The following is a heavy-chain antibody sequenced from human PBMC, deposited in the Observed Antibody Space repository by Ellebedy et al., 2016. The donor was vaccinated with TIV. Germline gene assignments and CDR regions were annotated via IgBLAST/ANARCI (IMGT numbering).Heavy chain of an antibody. CDR2: MNPNSGNT. CDR3: ARGGYSYPEDFDF. V-gene: IGHV1-8*01. Sequence: ASVKVSCKASGYTFTTYDINWVRQATGQGLEWMGWMNPNSGNTDYAQKFQDRVIMTRNTSISTAYMELYNLTSEDTAVYYCARGGYSYPEDFDFWGQGSLVTVSS. J-gene: IGHJ4*02. D-gene: IGHD5-18*01. CDR1: GYTFTTYD.